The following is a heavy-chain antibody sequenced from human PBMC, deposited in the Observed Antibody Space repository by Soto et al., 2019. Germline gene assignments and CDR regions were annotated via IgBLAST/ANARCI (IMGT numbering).Heavy chain of an antibody. CDR3: AKEGPITNWYFDY. Sequence: QVQLVESEGGVVQPGRSLRLSCTASGFTFSNYGMHWVRQAPGKGLEWVTVISYDGNVAYYADSVKGRFTSSRDNSKNTLYLQMNSLRTEDTAVYYCAKEGPITNWYFDYWGQGTLATVSS. CDR1: GFTFSNYG. V-gene: IGHV3-30*18. D-gene: IGHD1-1*01. CDR2: ISYDGNVA. J-gene: IGHJ4*02.